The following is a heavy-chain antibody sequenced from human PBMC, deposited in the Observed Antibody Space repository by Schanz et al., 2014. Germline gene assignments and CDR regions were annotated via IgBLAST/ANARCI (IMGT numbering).Heavy chain of an antibody. Sequence: EVQLVESGGGLVQPGGTLRLSCAASGFTFSSYGMNWVRQAPGKGLEWISYISSSSSTIYHADSVKGRFTISRDNAENTLFLQMNSLRAEDTAVYYCARKVVATIGGYYDNWGQGTLVAVSA. J-gene: IGHJ4*02. D-gene: IGHD5-12*01. CDR1: GFTFSSYG. CDR2: ISSSSSTI. CDR3: ARKVVATIGGYYDN. V-gene: IGHV3-48*01.